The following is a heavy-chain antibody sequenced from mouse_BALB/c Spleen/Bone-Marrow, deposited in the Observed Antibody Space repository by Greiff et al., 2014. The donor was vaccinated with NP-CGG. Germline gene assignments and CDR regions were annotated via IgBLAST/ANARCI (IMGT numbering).Heavy chain of an antibody. V-gene: IGHV1-14*01. J-gene: IGHJ3*01. Sequence: EVKLQESGPELVKPGASVKMSCKASGYTFTSYVMHWVKQKPGQGLEWIGYINPYNDGTKYNEKFKGKATLTSDKSSSAAYMELSSLTSEDSAVYYCARRGYRYDGFAYWGQGTLVTVSA. D-gene: IGHD2-14*01. CDR2: INPYNDGT. CDR1: GYTFTSYV. CDR3: ARRGYRYDGFAY.